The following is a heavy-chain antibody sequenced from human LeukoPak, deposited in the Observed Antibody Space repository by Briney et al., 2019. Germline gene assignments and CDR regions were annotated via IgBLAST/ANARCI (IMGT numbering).Heavy chain of an antibody. CDR1: GGSISSYY. CDR2: IYYSGST. J-gene: IGHJ4*02. V-gene: IGHV4-59*01. Sequence: SETLSLTCTVSGGSISSYYWSWIRQPPGKGLEWIGYIYYSGSTNYNPSLKSRVTMSVDTSKNQFSLKLSSVTAADTAVYYCARAVGGDGSGSLWGPGTLVTVSS. CDR3: ARAVGGDGSGSL. D-gene: IGHD3-10*01.